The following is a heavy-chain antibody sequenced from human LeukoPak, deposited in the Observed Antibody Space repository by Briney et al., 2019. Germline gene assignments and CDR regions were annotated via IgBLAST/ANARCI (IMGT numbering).Heavy chain of an antibody. Sequence: SETLSLTCTVSGGSISSYYWSWIRQPPGKGLEWIGYIYYSGSTNYNPSLKSRVTISVDTSKNQFSLKLSSVTAADTAVYYCARVKEQLGFYYYYYMDVWGKGTTVTVSS. CDR1: GGSISSYY. V-gene: IGHV4-59*01. CDR2: IYYSGST. J-gene: IGHJ6*03. CDR3: ARVKEQLGFYYYYYMDV. D-gene: IGHD6-13*01.